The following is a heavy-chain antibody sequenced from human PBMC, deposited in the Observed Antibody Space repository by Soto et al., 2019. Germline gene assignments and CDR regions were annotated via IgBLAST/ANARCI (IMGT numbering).Heavy chain of an antibody. CDR1: WVSLRTNDVG. D-gene: IGHD2-2*01. Sequence: PTLVRATQTHRLTCTFAWVSLRTNDVGVGWIRQPPGKALEWLALIYWDDDKRYSPSLKSRLTITKDTSKNQVVLTMTNMDPVDTATYYCARDIVLVQAATDVYYYYGMDVWGQGNTVTVS. CDR2: IYWDDDK. J-gene: IGHJ6*02. CDR3: ARDIVLVQAATDVYYYYGMDV. V-gene: IGHV2-5*02.